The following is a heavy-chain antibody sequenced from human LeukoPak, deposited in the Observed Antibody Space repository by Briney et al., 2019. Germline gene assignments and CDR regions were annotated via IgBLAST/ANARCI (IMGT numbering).Heavy chain of an antibody. J-gene: IGHJ6*03. CDR2: IDSSGGA. CDR1: GGSIGPYH. V-gene: IGHV4-4*07. D-gene: IGHD2-21*02. CDR3: ARIKCGGDCRGYYYYYHMDV. Sequence: SETLSLTCTVSGGSIGPYHWNWIRQPAGKGLEWIGRIDSSGGADYNPSLKSRVTISVDTSKNQSSLKLSSVTAADTAVYYCARIKCGGDCRGYYYYYHMDVWGKGTTVTISS.